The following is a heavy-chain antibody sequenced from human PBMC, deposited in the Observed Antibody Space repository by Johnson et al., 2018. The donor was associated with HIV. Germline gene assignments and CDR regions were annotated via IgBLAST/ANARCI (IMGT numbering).Heavy chain of an antibody. Sequence: QMLLVESGGVVVQPGGSLRLSCETSRFTFDDYAMHWVRQAPGKGLEWVAVISYDGSNRYYADSVKGRFTISRDNSKNTLYLQMNSLRVEDTAVYYCARGVTGYSYGTWGQGTMVTVSS. D-gene: IGHD5-18*01. J-gene: IGHJ3*01. V-gene: IGHV3-30*14. CDR2: ISYDGSNR. CDR3: ARGVTGYSYGT. CDR1: RFTFDDYA.